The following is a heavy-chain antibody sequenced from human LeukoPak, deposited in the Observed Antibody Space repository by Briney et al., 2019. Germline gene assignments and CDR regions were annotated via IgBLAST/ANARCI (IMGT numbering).Heavy chain of an antibody. CDR2: IYTSRST. CDR3: ARDRYYYDSSGRVGFQH. V-gene: IGHV4-4*07. D-gene: IGHD3-22*01. Sequence: PSETLSLTSADPVGSITSSYWSWIWQPAGEGLGWIGRIYTSRSTNYIPSLKSRITMSVDTTKNQFSLKLRSVNAADTAVYYCARDRYYYDSSGRVGFQHWGQGTLVTVAS. CDR1: VGSITSSY. J-gene: IGHJ1*01.